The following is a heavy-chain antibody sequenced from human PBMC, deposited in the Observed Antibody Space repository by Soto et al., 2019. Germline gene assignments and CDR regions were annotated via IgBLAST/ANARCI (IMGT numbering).Heavy chain of an antibody. CDR2: IKQDGSEK. D-gene: IGHD3-9*01. V-gene: IGHV3-7*01. CDR1: GFTFSSYW. CDR3: ARGYFDCLLDILYGMDG. Sequence: GGSLRLSCAASGFTFSSYWMSWVRQAPGKGLEWVANIKQDGSEKYYVDSVKGRFTISRDNAKNSLYLQMNRLRAEDTAVYYCARGYFDCLLDILYGMDGWGQGTTVTVAS. J-gene: IGHJ6*02.